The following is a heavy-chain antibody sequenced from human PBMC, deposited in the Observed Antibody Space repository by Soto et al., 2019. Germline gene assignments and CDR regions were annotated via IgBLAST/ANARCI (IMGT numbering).Heavy chain of an antibody. J-gene: IGHJ3*02. CDR2: INHSGST. D-gene: IGHD3-3*01. V-gene: IGHV4-34*01. Sequence: NPSETLSLTCAVYGGSFSGYYWSWIRQPPGKGLEWIGEINHSGSTNYNPSLKSRVTISVDTSKNQFSLKLSSVTAADTAVYYCARSGFLEWLLFGAFDIWGQGTMVTVSS. CDR3: ARSGFLEWLLFGAFDI. CDR1: GGSFSGYY.